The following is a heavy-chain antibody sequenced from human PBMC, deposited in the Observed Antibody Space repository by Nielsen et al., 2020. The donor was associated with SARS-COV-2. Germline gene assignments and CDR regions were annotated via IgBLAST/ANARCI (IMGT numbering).Heavy chain of an antibody. CDR3: ARELLWFGGYGMDV. V-gene: IGHV3-30-3*01. J-gene: IGHJ6*02. CDR2: ISYDANNK. D-gene: IGHD3-10*01. CDR1: GFTFSSYA. Sequence: LKISCAASGFTFSSYAMHWVRQAPGKGLEWVAVISYDANNKYYADSVKGRFTISRDNSKNTLYLQMNSLRAEDTAVYYCARELLWFGGYGMDVWGQGTTVTVSS.